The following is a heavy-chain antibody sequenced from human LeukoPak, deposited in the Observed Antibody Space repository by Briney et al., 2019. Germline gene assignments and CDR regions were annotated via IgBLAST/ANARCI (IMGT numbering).Heavy chain of an antibody. CDR1: GFTFSSYG. V-gene: IGHV3-33*01. CDR2: IWYDGSNK. Sequence: GRSLRLSCAASGFTFSSYGMHWVRQAPGKGLEWVAVIWYDGSNKYYADSVKGRFTISRDNSKNTLYLQMNSLRAEDTAVYYCARGAPRGVWNFYFDYWGQGTLVTVSS. D-gene: IGHD1-7*01. CDR3: ARGAPRGVWNFYFDY. J-gene: IGHJ4*02.